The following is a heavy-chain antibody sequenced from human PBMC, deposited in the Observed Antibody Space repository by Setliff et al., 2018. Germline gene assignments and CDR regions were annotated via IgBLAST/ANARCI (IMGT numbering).Heavy chain of an antibody. V-gene: IGHV4-34*01. CDR2: VSFSGSA. Sequence: PSETLSLTCAVYGGSFSGYYWSWIRQPPGKGLEWVGSVSFSGSAYFSPSLKSRVAISPDTSKNQFHLTVKSVTEADTAVYYCARALRSPLGGTAFVPVHFDPWGQGILVTVSS. CDR1: GGSFSGYY. D-gene: IGHD3-16*01. CDR3: ARALRSPLGGTAFVPVHFDP. J-gene: IGHJ5*02.